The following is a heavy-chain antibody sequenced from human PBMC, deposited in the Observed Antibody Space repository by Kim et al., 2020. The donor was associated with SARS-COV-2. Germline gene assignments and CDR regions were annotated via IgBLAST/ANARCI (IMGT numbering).Heavy chain of an antibody. Sequence: SLRLSCAASGFTFGDYAMHWVRQAPGKGLEWVSGISWNSGSIGYADSVKGRFTISRDNAKNSLYLQMNSLRAEDTALYYCAKDIGGLGSYYYYYGMDVWGQGTTGTVSS. CDR1: GFTFGDYA. CDR2: ISWNSGSI. V-gene: IGHV3-9*01. CDR3: AKDIGGLGSYYYYYGMDV. D-gene: IGHD3-16*01. J-gene: IGHJ6*02.